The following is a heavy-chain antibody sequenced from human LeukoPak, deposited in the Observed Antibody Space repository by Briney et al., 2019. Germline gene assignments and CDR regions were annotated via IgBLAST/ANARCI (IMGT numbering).Heavy chain of an antibody. CDR2: IKPDSGGT. CDR1: GYTFIHHY. CDR3: ATNILVRDIINWFDP. V-gene: IGHV1-2*02. Sequence: ASVKVSCKPSGYTFIHHYIHWVRQAPGQGLEWMGWIKPDSGGTRSAQKFQGRVTMTTDTSISTAYMELSSLRYDDTAVYYCATNILVRDIINWFDPWGQGTLVTVSS. D-gene: IGHD3-10*01. J-gene: IGHJ5*02.